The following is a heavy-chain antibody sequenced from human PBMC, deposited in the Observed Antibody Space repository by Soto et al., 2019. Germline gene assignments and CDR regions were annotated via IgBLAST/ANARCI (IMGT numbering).Heavy chain of an antibody. V-gene: IGHV1-2*04. CDR3: ARSTVTTLFGSLGWFDP. D-gene: IGHD4-17*01. Sequence: QVQLVQSGAEVKKPGASVKVSCKASGYTFTGYYMHWVRQAPGQGLEWMGWINPNSGGTNYAQKFQGWVTMTRDTSISTAYMGLSRLRSDDTAVYYCARSTVTTLFGSLGWFDPWGQGTLVTVSS. J-gene: IGHJ5*02. CDR2: INPNSGGT. CDR1: GYTFTGYY.